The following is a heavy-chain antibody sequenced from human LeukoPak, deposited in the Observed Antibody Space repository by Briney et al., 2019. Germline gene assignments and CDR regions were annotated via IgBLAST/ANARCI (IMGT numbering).Heavy chain of an antibody. D-gene: IGHD3-3*01. V-gene: IGHV3-23*01. CDR2: ISGSGGST. Sequence: GGSLRLSCAASGFTFSSYAMSWVRQAPGKGLEWVSAISGSGGSTYYADSVKGRFTISRDNSKNTMYLQMNSLRAEDTAVYYCAKAFKFGVIIPPTYYYYYMDVWGKGTTVTVSS. CDR1: GFTFSSYA. CDR3: AKAFKFGVIIPPTYYYYYMDV. J-gene: IGHJ6*03.